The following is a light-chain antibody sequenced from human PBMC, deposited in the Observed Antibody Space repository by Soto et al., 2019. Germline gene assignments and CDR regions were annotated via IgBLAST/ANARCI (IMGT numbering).Light chain of an antibody. CDR2: EVT. CDR3: SSYSSTSSLYV. J-gene: IGLJ1*01. CDR1: SSDVGSYIY. Sequence: QSALTQPASVSGSPGQSITISCTGTSSDVGSYIYVSWYQQHPGKAPKLMIYEVTNRPSGVSNRFSGSKSGNTASLTISGLQAEDEADYYCSSYSSTSSLYVSGTGTKVTVL. V-gene: IGLV2-14*01.